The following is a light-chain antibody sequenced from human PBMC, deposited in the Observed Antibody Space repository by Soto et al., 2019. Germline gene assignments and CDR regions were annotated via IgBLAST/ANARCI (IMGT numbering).Light chain of an antibody. CDR3: TSYTSSTTQV. CDR2: EVS. CDR1: NSDVGGYNY. J-gene: IGLJ3*02. Sequence: QSALTQPASVSGSPGQSITISCTGTNSDVGGYNYVSWYPQYPGKVPRLMIYEVSNRPSGVSNRFSGSKSDNTASLTISGLQAEDEADYYCTSYTSSTTQVFGGGTKLTVL. V-gene: IGLV2-14*01.